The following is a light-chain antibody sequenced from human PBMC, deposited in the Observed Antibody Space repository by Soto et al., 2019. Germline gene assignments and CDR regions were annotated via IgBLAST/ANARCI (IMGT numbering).Light chain of an antibody. CDR2: VNS. CDR1: SSNIGAGYD. V-gene: IGLV1-40*01. Sequence: QPVLTQPPSVSGAPGQRVTVSCTGSSSNIGAGYDVHWYRHLPGTAPQLLIYVNSNRPSGVSDRFSASKSGTSASLAITGLQADDEADYYCQSYDSGLSGHVVFGGGTKLTGL. CDR3: QSYDSGLSGHVV. J-gene: IGLJ2*01.